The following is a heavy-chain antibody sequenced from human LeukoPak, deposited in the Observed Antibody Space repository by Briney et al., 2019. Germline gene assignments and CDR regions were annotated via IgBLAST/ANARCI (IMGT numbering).Heavy chain of an antibody. D-gene: IGHD2-15*01. CDR1: GFTFDDYA. V-gene: IGHV3-9*01. CDR3: AKESWDDCTGGSCYNWFDP. CDR2: IRWNSGSI. J-gene: IGHJ5*02. Sequence: PGGSLRLSCAASGFTFDDYAMHGVRQAPGKGLEWVSGIRWNSGSIGYADSVKGRFTISRDNAKNSLYLQMNSLRAEDTALYYCAKESWDDCTGGSCYNWFDPWGQGTLVTVSS.